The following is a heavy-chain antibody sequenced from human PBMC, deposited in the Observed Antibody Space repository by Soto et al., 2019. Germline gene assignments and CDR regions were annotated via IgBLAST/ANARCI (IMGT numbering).Heavy chain of an antibody. V-gene: IGHV1-3*01. CDR1: GYTFTSYG. CDR2: INAANGDT. Sequence: ASVKVSCKASGYTFTSYGIHWVRQAPGQRLEWMGWINAANGDTKYSPRFQGRVTITRDTSASTAYMELSSLRSEDTAVYYCVRRHVSATGIDWFDPWGQGTLVTVSS. CDR3: VRRHVSATGIDWFDP. D-gene: IGHD6-13*01. J-gene: IGHJ5*02.